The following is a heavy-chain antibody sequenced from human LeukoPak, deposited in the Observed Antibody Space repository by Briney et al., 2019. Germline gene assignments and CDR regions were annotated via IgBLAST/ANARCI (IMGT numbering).Heavy chain of an antibody. CDR2: INHSGST. J-gene: IGHJ6*03. CDR3: ARNSAGYTNRGNYYYYMDV. V-gene: IGHV4-34*01. D-gene: IGHD5-24*01. Sequence: PSGTLSLTCAVYGGSFSGYYWSWIRQPPGKGLEWIGEINHSGSTNYNPSLKSRVTISVDTSKNQFSLKLSSVTAADTAVYYCARNSAGYTNRGNYYYYMDVWGKGTTVTVSS. CDR1: GGSFSGYY.